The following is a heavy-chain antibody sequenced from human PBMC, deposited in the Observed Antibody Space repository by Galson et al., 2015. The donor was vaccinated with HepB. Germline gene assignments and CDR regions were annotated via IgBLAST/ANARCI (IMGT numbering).Heavy chain of an antibody. CDR2: ISGSGGST. D-gene: IGHD3-16*02. CDR3: AKSAAMITFGGVIAS. V-gene: IGHV3-23*01. CDR1: GFTFSSYA. J-gene: IGHJ4*02. Sequence: FLRLSCAASGFTFSSYAMSWVRQAPGKGLEWVSAISGSGGSTYYADSVKGRFTISRDNSKNTLYLQMNSLRAEDTAVYYCAKSAAMITFGGVIASWGQGTLVTVSS.